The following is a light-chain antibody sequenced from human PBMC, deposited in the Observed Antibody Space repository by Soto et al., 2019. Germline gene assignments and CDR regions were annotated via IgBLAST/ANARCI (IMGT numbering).Light chain of an antibody. Sequence: EIVMTQSPATLSVSPGERATLSCRASQSVSSNLAWYQQKPGQAPRLLIYGASTRATGIPARFSGRWSGTEFTLTISNLQSEDFAVYYCQQYKNWPITFGQGTRLEIK. V-gene: IGKV3-15*01. CDR3: QQYKNWPIT. CDR2: GAS. CDR1: QSVSSN. J-gene: IGKJ5*01.